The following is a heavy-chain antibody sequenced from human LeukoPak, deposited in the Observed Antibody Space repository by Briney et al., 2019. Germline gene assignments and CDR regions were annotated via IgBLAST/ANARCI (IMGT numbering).Heavy chain of an antibody. D-gene: IGHD6-19*01. V-gene: IGHV4-39*01. CDR1: GFTVSTNY. CDR3: ARYSSGPRYFDL. Sequence: GSLRLSCAASGFTVSTNYVSWIRQPPGKGLEWIGSINYRGSTFYSPSLKSRVTISVDTSNNQFSLRLTSVTAADTAVYYCARYSSGPRYFDLWGRGTLVTVSS. CDR2: INYRGST. J-gene: IGHJ2*01.